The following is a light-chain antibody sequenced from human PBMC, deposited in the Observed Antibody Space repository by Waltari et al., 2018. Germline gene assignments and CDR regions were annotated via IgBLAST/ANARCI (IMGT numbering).Light chain of an antibody. J-gene: IGKJ1*01. V-gene: IGKV3-20*01. CDR3: QHYVRLPAT. CDR1: QSVRGS. CDR2: GAS. Sequence: EIVLTQSPGTLSLSPGERANLSCSASQSVRGSLAWYQQKAGQAPRLLIYGASSRATGIPDRFSGGGSGTDFSLTISRLEPEDFAVYYCQHYVRLPATFGQGTKVEI.